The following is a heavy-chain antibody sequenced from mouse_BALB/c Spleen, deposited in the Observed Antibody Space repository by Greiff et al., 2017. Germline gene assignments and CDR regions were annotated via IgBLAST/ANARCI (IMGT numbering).Heavy chain of an antibody. J-gene: IGHJ2*01. V-gene: IGHV1-9*01. CDR3: AKEENSREGDY. D-gene: IGHD2-12*01. CDR1: GYTFSSYW. Sequence: QVQLQQSGAELMKPGASVKISCKATGYTFSSYWLEWVKQRPGHGLEWIGEILPGSGSTNYNEKFKGKATFTADTSSNTAYMQLSSLTSEDSAVYYCAKEENSREGDYWGQGTTLTVSS. CDR2: ILPGSGST.